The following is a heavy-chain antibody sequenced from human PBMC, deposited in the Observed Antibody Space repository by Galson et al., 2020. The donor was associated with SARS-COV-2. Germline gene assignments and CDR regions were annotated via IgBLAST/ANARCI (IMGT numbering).Heavy chain of an antibody. Sequence: GGSLRLSCAASGFTFDEYAIHWVRQRPGKGLEWVSGITWHSGTLDYADSVKGRFIISRDNANHSLYLQMSSLRPDDTAFYYCAKVRRRSDGLLSGFDYWGQGALVTVSS. V-gene: IGHV3-9*01. J-gene: IGHJ4*02. CDR3: AKVRRRSDGLLSGFDY. CDR2: ITWHSGTL. D-gene: IGHD3-9*01. CDR1: GFTFDEYA.